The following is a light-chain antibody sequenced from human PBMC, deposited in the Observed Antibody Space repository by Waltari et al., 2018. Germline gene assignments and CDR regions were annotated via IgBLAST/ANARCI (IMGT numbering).Light chain of an antibody. CDR3: VQAIAFPRT. Sequence: DIVMTQTPLSLPITPGEPASISCRSSQSLLHSNGNTYLHWYLQKPGQSPQLLIYGGSNSASGVPDRFSGSGSGTDFTLKISKVEAEDVGVYYCVQAIAFPRTFGQWTKVEIK. V-gene: IGKV2-40*01. CDR1: QSLLHSNGNTY. J-gene: IGKJ1*01. CDR2: GGS.